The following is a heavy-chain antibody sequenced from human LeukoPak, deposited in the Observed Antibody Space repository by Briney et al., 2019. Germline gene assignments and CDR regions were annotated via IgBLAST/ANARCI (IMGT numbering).Heavy chain of an antibody. V-gene: IGHV3-30*18. CDR1: GFTFSSYG. Sequence: GGSLRLSCAASGFTFSSYGMHWVRRAPGKGLEWVAVISYDGSNKYYADSVKGRFTISRDNSKNTLYLQMNSLRAEDTAVYYCAKDESITMIVVVSIDYWGQGTLVTVSS. D-gene: IGHD3-22*01. CDR2: ISYDGSNK. J-gene: IGHJ4*02. CDR3: AKDESITMIVVVSIDY.